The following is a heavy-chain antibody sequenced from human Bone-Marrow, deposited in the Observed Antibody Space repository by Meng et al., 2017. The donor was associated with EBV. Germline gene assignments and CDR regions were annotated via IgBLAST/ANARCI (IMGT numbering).Heavy chain of an antibody. CDR2: INPSGGST. CDR1: GYTFTSYY. V-gene: IGHV1-46*01. J-gene: IGHJ4*02. Sequence: VRWVQAGAEVKKPGASVKVSCKAPGYTFTSYYMHWVRQAPGQGLEWMGIINPSGGSTSYAQKFQGRVTMTRDTSTSTVYMELSSLRSEDTAVYYCARVRAVADQRGSFDYWGQGTLVTVSS. CDR3: ARVRAVADQRGSFDY. D-gene: IGHD6-19*01.